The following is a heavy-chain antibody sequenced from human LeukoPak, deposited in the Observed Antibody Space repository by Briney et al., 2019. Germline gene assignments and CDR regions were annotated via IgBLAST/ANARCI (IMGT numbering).Heavy chain of an antibody. V-gene: IGHV1-2*02. CDR2: INPNSGGT. J-gene: IGHJ4*02. CDR3: ARAFNADYADYFDY. Sequence: ASVKVSCKASGYTFTGYYMHWVRQAPGQGLEWMGWINPNSGGTNYAQKFQGRVTMTRDTSISTTYMELSRLRSDDTAVYYCARAFNADYADYFDYWGQGTLVTVSS. D-gene: IGHD3-16*01. CDR1: GYTFTGYY.